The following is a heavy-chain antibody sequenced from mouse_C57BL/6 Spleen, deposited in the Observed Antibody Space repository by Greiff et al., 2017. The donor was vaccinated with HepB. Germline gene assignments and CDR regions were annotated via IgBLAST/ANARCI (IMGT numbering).Heavy chain of an antibody. CDR1: GYTFTDYY. J-gene: IGHJ4*01. V-gene: IGHV1-26*01. D-gene: IGHD2-3*01. Sequence: EVQLQQSGPELVKPGASVKISCKASGYTFTDYYMNWVKQSHGKSLEWIGDINPNNGGTSYNQKFKGKATLTVDKSSSTAYMELRSLTSEDSAVYYCARYDGYYEGDYWGQGTSVTVSS. CDR3: ARYDGYYEGDY. CDR2: INPNNGGT.